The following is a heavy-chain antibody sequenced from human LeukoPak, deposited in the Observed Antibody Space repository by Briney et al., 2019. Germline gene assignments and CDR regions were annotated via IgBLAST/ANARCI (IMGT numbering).Heavy chain of an antibody. J-gene: IGHJ4*02. CDR2: ISGSGGST. V-gene: IGHV3-23*01. CDR3: AKDLSRLRGY. CDR1: GFTFSSSA. Sequence: GGSLRLSCSASGFTFSSSAMSWVRQAPGRGLEWVSAISGSGGSTYYADSVKGRFTISRDNSKNTLYLQMNSLRAEDTAVYYCAKDLSRLRGYWGQGTLVTVSS. D-gene: IGHD2-15*01.